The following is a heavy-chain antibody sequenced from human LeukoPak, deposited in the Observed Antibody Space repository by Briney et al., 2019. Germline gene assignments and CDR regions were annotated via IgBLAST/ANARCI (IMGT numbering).Heavy chain of an antibody. V-gene: IGHV3-23*01. CDR3: AKDCLEIVVRLNAFDI. CDR1: GFTFSSYA. Sequence: GGSLRLSCAASGFTFSSYAMSWVRQAPGKGLEWVSAVSGSGGSTYYADSVKGRFTISRDNSKNTLYLQMNSLRAEDTAVYYCAKDCLEIVVRLNAFDIWGQGTMVTVSS. J-gene: IGHJ3*02. CDR2: VSGSGGST. D-gene: IGHD3-22*01.